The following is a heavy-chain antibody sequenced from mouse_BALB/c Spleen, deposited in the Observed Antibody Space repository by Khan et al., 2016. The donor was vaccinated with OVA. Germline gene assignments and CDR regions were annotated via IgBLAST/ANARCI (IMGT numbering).Heavy chain of an antibody. CDR3: ARTARIKY. D-gene: IGHD1-2*01. V-gene: IGHV3-1*02. CDR2: ISYSGST. J-gene: IGHJ2*01. CDR1: GYSITSGYS. Sequence: EVKLEESGPGLVKPSQSLSLTCTVTGYSITSGYSWNWIRQFPGNKLEWMGYISYSGSTNYNPSLKSRISITRDTSKNQFFLQLNSVTTEDTATYYCARTARIKYWGQGTTLTVSS.